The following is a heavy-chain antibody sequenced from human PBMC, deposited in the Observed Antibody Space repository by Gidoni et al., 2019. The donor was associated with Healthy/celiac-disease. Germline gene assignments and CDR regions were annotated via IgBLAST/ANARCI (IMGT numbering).Heavy chain of an antibody. Sequence: EVQLVESGGGLVQPGGSLSLSCAASGFPFSSYSMQWVRQAPGKGLEWVSYIISSSSTIYYADSVKGRFTISRDNAKNSLYLQMNSLRDEDTAVYYCARVPRPPAYYDFWSGYPTNWFDPWGQGTGHRLL. CDR2: IISSSSTI. D-gene: IGHD3-3*01. V-gene: IGHV3-48*02. CDR1: GFPFSSYS. J-gene: IGHJ5*01. CDR3: ARVPRPPAYYDFWSGYPTNWFDP.